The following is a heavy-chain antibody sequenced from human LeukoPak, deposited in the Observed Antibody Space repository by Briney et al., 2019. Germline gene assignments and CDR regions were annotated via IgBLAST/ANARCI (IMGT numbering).Heavy chain of an antibody. V-gene: IGHV3-7*01. J-gene: IGHJ4*02. Sequence: GGSLRVSCAASGFTFSNYWLTWVRQAPGQGLEWAANIKQDGSEKHYVDSVKGRFTISRDNAKNSLYLQMNSLRAEDTAVYYCARDRQIAYWGQGTLVTVSS. CDR1: GFTFSNYW. CDR3: ARDRQIAY. CDR2: IKQDGSEK.